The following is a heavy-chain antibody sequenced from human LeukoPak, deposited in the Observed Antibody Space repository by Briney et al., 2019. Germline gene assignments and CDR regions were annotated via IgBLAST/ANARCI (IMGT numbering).Heavy chain of an antibody. CDR3: AKVPGGGDAFDI. J-gene: IGHJ3*02. CDR1: GFTFSSYG. V-gene: IGHV3-30*18. D-gene: IGHD2-15*01. CDR2: ISYDGSNK. Sequence: GWSLRLSCAASGFTFSSYGMHWVRQAPGKGREWVAVISYDGSNKYYADSVKGRFTISRDNSKNTLYLQMNSLRAEDTAVYYCAKVPGGGDAFDIWGQGTMVTVSS.